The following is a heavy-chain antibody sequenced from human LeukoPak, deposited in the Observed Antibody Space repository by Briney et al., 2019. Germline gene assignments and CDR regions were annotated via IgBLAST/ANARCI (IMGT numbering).Heavy chain of an antibody. CDR1: GFTFSSYW. CDR3: ALGAAAGTASFDH. D-gene: IGHD6-13*01. CDR2: INTDGTST. J-gene: IGHJ4*02. Sequence: QAGGSLRLSCVASGFTFSSYWMHWVRQAPGKGLVWVSRINTDGTSTNYADSVKGRFTISRDNAKNTLYLQMNSLRAEDTAVYFCALGAAAGTASFDHWGQGTLVTVSS. V-gene: IGHV3-74*01.